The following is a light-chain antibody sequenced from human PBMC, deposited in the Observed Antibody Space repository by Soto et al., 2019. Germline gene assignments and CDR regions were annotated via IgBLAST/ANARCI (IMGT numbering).Light chain of an antibody. J-gene: IGLJ1*01. Sequence: QSALTQPASVSGSPGQSITISCTGTYSDVGAYNYVSWYQQHPGKAPKLMIFEVSHRPSGVSNRFSGSKSGTTASLTISGLQSEDDADYYCSAYTRRNTYVFGTGTKVTVL. CDR3: SAYTRRNTYV. CDR1: YSDVGAYNY. V-gene: IGLV2-14*01. CDR2: EVS.